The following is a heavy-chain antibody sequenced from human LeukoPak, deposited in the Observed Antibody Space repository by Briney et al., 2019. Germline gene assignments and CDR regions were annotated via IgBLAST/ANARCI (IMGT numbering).Heavy chain of an antibody. CDR1: GGSISSGSYY. D-gene: IGHD3-10*01. J-gene: IGHJ6*03. CDR3: ARERIDSYYYGSGSNPKRVQYYYYYMDV. CDR2: IYTSGST. Sequence: NPSETLSLTCTVSGGSISSGSYYWSWIRQPAGKGLEWIGRIYTSGSTNYNPSLKSRVTISVDTSKNQFSLKLSSVTAADTAVYYCARERIDSYYYGSGSNPKRVQYYYYYMDVWGKGTTVTISS. V-gene: IGHV4-61*02.